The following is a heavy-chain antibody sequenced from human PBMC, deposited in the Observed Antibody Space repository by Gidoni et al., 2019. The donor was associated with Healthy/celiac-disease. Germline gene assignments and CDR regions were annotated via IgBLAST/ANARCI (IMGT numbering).Heavy chain of an antibody. CDR2: IYPGESDT. Sequence: EVQLVQSGAEVKTPGASLKISCKGSGYSFTSYWIGRVRQRPGKGLEWMGIIYPGESDTRYSPSVQGQVTISADKSISTADLQWGSLKAADTAMDYCARFSPGRGSAFDIWGQGTMVTVSS. V-gene: IGHV5-51*01. J-gene: IGHJ3*02. CDR1: GYSFTSYW. CDR3: ARFSPGRGSAFDI. D-gene: IGHD3-3*02.